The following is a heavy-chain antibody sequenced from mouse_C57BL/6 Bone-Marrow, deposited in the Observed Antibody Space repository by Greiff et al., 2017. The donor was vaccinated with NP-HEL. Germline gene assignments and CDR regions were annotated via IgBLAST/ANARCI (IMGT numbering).Heavy chain of an antibody. Sequence: EVQLQQSGPELVKPGASVKISCKASGYTFTDYYMNWVKQSHGKSLEWIGDINPNNGGTSYNQKFKGKATLTVDKSSSTAYMELRSLTSEDSAVYYCASSHYYGSSYGFAYWGQGTLVTVSA. D-gene: IGHD1-1*01. CDR1: GYTFTDYY. V-gene: IGHV1-26*01. CDR3: ASSHYYGSSYGFAY. J-gene: IGHJ3*01. CDR2: INPNNGGT.